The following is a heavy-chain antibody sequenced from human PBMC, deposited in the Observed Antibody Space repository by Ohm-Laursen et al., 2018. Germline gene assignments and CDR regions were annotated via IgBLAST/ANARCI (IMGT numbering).Heavy chain of an antibody. CDR1: GFTFEDYG. CDR2: ISWNSGNI. D-gene: IGHD3-3*01. J-gene: IGHJ4*02. CDR3: VRDTDITIFGGDVCFDY. V-gene: IGHV3-9*01. Sequence: SLRLSCSASGFTFEDYGMHWVRQAPGKGLEWVSGISWNSGNIAYADSVKGRFAISRDNPSSNLYLQMNGLRPEDTAFYYCVRDTDITIFGGDVCFDYWGQGALVTVSS.